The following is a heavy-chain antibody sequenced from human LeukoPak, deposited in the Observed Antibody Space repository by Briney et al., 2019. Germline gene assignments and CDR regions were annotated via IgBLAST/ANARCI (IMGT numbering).Heavy chain of an antibody. CDR1: GGSISSYY. Sequence: PSETLSLTCTVSGGSISSYYWSWIRQPPGKGLEWIGYIYYSGSTNYNPSLKSRVTISVDTSKNQFSLKLSSVTAADTAVYYCARAGYSYGQYYYYMDVWGKGTTVTISS. CDR2: IYYSGST. V-gene: IGHV4-59*08. D-gene: IGHD5-18*01. J-gene: IGHJ6*03. CDR3: ARAGYSYGQYYYYMDV.